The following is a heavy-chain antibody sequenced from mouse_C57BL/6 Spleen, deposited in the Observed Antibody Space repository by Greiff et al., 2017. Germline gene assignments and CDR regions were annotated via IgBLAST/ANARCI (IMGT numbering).Heavy chain of an antibody. D-gene: IGHD3-3*01. CDR2: INPNYGTT. CDR3: ARSEGTGAWFAY. Sequence: VQLKESGPELVKPGASVKISCKASGYSFTDYNMNWVKQSNGKSLEWIGVINPNYGTTSYNQKFKGKATLTVDQSSSTAYMQRNSLTSEDSAVYYCARSEGTGAWFAYWGQGTLVTVSA. J-gene: IGHJ3*01. CDR1: GYSFTDYN. V-gene: IGHV1-39*01.